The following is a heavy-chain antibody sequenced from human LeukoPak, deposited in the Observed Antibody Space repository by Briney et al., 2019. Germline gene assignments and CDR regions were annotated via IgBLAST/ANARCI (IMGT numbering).Heavy chain of an antibody. D-gene: IGHD3-16*02. V-gene: IGHV4-61*01. J-gene: IGHJ4*02. Sequence: PSETLSLTCTVSGGSISSSSYYWGWIRQPPGKGLEWIGYIYYSGSTNYNPSLKSRVTISVDTSKNQFSLKLSSVTAADTAVYYCAREGPYYDYVWGSYPRYYFDYWGQGTLVTVSS. CDR1: GGSISSSSYY. CDR2: IYYSGST. CDR3: AREGPYYDYVWGSYPRYYFDY.